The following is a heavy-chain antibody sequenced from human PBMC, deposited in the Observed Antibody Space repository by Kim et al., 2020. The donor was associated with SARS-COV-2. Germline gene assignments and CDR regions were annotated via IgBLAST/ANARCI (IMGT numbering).Heavy chain of an antibody. Sequence: GGSLRLSCAASGFTFNNYAMSWVRQAPGKGLDWVSTISGSGVNTYYADSVKGRFTISRDNSKNTLYLQMNSLRAEDTAVYYCARWEGTVGYYYYKMGVWGLGTTVPLPS. CDR1: GFTFNNYA. J-gene: IGHJ6*02. D-gene: IGHD1-26*01. CDR2: ISGSGVNT. V-gene: IGHV3-23*01. CDR3: ARWEGTVGYYYYKMGV.